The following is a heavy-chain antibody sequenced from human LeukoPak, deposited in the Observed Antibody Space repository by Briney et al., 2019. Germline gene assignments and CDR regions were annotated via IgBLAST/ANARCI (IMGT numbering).Heavy chain of an antibody. CDR3: ARDRLRLGELSAYFDY. CDR1: GGSISSSSYY. J-gene: IGHJ4*02. D-gene: IGHD3-16*02. Sequence: SETLSLTCTVSGGSISSSSYYWGWIRQPPGKGLEWIGSIYYSGSTYYNPSLKSRVTISVDTPKNQFSLKLSSVTAADTAVYYCARDRLRLGELSAYFDYWGQGTLVTVSS. CDR2: IYYSGST. V-gene: IGHV4-39*07.